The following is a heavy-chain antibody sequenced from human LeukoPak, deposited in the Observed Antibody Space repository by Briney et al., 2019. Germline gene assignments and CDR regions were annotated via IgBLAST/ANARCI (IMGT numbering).Heavy chain of an antibody. D-gene: IGHD6-19*01. Sequence: NPSETLSLTCTVSGGSISSYYWSWIRQPPGKGLEWIGYIYYSGSTNYNPSLKGRVTISVDTSKNQFSLKLNSVTAADTAVYYCARLAGQFDYWGQGTLVTVSS. CDR2: IYYSGST. V-gene: IGHV4-59*01. CDR1: GGSISSYY. J-gene: IGHJ4*02. CDR3: ARLAGQFDY.